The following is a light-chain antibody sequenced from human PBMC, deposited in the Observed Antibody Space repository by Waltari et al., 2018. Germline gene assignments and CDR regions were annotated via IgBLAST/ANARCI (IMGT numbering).Light chain of an antibody. Sequence: SYVLTQPPSVSLAPGQTATITCGGANIGIKTVHWYQQRPGQAPVLVVYGDRDRPSGIPERFSGSNSGNTATLTIGRVEVGDEADYFCQVWDKSSDYVFGPGTKVTVL. CDR2: GDR. V-gene: IGLV3-21*02. CDR3: QVWDKSSDYV. J-gene: IGLJ1*01. CDR1: NIGIKT.